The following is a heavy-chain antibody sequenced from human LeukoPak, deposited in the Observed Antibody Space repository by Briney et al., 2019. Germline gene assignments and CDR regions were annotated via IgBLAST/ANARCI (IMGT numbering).Heavy chain of an antibody. J-gene: IGHJ4*02. CDR2: ISGNGGNT. CDR1: GFTVSSNY. Sequence: GGSLRLSCAASGFTVSSNYMSWVRQAPGMGLEWVSVISGNGGNTHYADSVKGRFTISRDNSKNTLYLQMNSLRAEDTALYYCAKDGLYYDGSEHVYYFDSWGQGTLVTVSS. V-gene: IGHV3-23*01. D-gene: IGHD3-22*01. CDR3: AKDGLYYDGSEHVYYFDS.